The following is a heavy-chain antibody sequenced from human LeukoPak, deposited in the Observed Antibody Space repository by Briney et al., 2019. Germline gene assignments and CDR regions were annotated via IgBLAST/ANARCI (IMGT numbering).Heavy chain of an antibody. Sequence: SETLSLTCTVSGGSISSYYWSWIRQPPGKGLEWIGYIYYSGSTNYNPSLKSRATISVDTSKNQFSLKLSSVTAADTAVYYCARVEEGYGSGRRENYYYYYMDVWGKGTTVTISS. CDR2: IYYSGST. D-gene: IGHD3-10*01. CDR1: GGSISSYY. J-gene: IGHJ6*03. V-gene: IGHV4-59*01. CDR3: ARVEEGYGSGRRENYYYYYMDV.